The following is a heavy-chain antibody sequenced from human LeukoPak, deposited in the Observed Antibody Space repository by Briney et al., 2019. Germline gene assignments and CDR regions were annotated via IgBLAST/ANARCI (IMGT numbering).Heavy chain of an antibody. J-gene: IGHJ4*02. Sequence: GGSLRLSCAASGFTFSSYGMHWVRQAPGNGLEWVAVIWYDGSKKYYADSVKGRFTISRDNSKNTLYLQMNSLRAEDTAVYYCAKTRYSSSSSGAVGYWGQGTLVTVSS. D-gene: IGHD6-6*01. CDR2: IWYDGSKK. CDR3: AKTRYSSSSSGAVGY. CDR1: GFTFSSYG. V-gene: IGHV3-33*06.